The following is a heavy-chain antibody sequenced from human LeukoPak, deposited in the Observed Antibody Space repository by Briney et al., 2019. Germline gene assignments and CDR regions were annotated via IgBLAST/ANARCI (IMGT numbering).Heavy chain of an antibody. CDR2: IYPGDSDT. Sequence: GESLKISCKGSGYSFTSYWIGWVRQMPGKGLQSMGIIYPGDSDTRYSPSFQGQVTISADKSISTAYLQWSSLKASDTAMYYCARLASIAARPDDYWGQGTLVTVSS. J-gene: IGHJ4*02. D-gene: IGHD6-6*01. V-gene: IGHV5-51*01. CDR1: GYSFTSYW. CDR3: ARLASIAARPDDY.